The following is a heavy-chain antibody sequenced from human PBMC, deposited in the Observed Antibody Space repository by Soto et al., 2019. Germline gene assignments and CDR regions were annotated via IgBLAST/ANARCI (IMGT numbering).Heavy chain of an antibody. V-gene: IGHV4-59*01. J-gene: IGHJ4*02. CDR3: ARDRGTRYFDY. CDR2: IYYSGST. CDR1: GGSISSYY. Sequence: QVQLQESGPGLVKPSETLSLTCTVSGGSISSYYWSWIRQPPGKGLEWIGYIYYSGSTNYNHSLKCRVTISVDTSKIQCSLKLISVIAADTAVYYCARDRGTRYFDYWGQGTLVTVSS. D-gene: IGHD4-17*01.